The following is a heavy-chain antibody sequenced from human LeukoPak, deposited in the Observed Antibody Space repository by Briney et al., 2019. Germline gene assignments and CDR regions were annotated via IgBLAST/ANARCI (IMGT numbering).Heavy chain of an antibody. CDR3: ARAFPYYYDSSGYYVPYAAFDI. CDR2: ISSSGSTI. D-gene: IGHD3-22*01. V-gene: IGHV3-11*04. CDR1: GFTFSEYY. J-gene: IGHJ3*02. Sequence: SGGSLRLSCAASGFTFSEYYMSWIRQAPGKGLEWVSYISSSGSTIYYADSVKGRFTISRDNAKNSLYLQMNSLRAEDTAVYYCARAFPYYYDSSGYYVPYAAFDIWGQGTMVTVSS.